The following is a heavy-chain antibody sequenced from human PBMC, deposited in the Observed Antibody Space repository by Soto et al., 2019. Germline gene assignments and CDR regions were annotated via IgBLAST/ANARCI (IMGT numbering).Heavy chain of an antibody. V-gene: IGHV2-5*01. D-gene: IGHD4-17*01. CDR1: GFSLSTSGVG. CDR3: AHSRQTTGWPNYFYGVDV. CDR2: IYWNDDK. Sequence: QITLKESGPTLVKPTQTLTLTCIFSGFSLSTSGVGVGWIRQPPGKALEWLALIYWNDDKRYSPSLRSRLTITKDTSKNQVVLTMTNMDPVDTATYYCAHSRQTTGWPNYFYGVDVWGQGTTVTVSS. J-gene: IGHJ6*02.